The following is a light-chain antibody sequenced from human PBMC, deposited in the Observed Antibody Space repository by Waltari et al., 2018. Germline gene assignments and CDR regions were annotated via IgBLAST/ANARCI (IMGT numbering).Light chain of an antibody. CDR3: QQRSNWPPALT. Sequence: IVLTQSPVTLSLSPGERATLSCRASQSVSSYLTCNQQKPGQAPRLLIYDASNRATGTPARFRGSGSGTGFTLTISSLGPEDFAVYYCQQRSNWPPALTFGGGTKVEVK. V-gene: IGKV3-11*01. CDR1: QSVSSY. J-gene: IGKJ4*01. CDR2: DAS.